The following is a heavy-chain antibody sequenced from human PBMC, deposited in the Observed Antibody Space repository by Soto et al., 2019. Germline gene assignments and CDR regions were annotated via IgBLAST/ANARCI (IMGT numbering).Heavy chain of an antibody. CDR1: GFIFRNYA. V-gene: IGHV3-30-3*01. J-gene: IGHJ4*02. Sequence: GGSLRLSCEASGFIFRNYAMHWVRQAPGKGLEWVAVMSYDGTNKYGDSVKGRFTISRDNSKNMVYLQVNSLRPEDTAVYYRARYRGDGSGSYYFTYWGQGTLVTVSS. CDR2: MSYDGTNK. CDR3: ARYRGDGSGSYYFTY. D-gene: IGHD3-10*01.